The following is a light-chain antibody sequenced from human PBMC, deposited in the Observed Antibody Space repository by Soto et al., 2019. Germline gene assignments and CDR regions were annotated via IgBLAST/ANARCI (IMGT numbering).Light chain of an antibody. CDR2: AAS. Sequence: AIRMTQSPSSLSASTGDRVTITCRASQGISNYLAWYQQKPGKAPKVLIHAASTLQGGVPSRFSGSGSGTDFTLTISGLQSEDFATYYGQQYYSYPWTFGQGTKVDIK. CDR3: QQYYSYPWT. CDR1: QGISNY. V-gene: IGKV1-8*01. J-gene: IGKJ1*01.